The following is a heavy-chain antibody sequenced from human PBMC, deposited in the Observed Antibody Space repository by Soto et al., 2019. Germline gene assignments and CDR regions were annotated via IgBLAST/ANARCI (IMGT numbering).Heavy chain of an antibody. D-gene: IGHD2-8*02. CDR3: VGGRGRLVGFDY. J-gene: IGHJ4*02. CDR2: INDSGTT. V-gene: IGHV4-34*01. Sequence: QVQLQQWGAGLLKPSETLSLTCAVNTESFSNYYWSWIRQPPGKGLEWVGEINDSGTTNYSPSLKGRVTISVDTSKNPFSLKLASVTAADTAVYYCVGGRGRLVGFDYWGQGTLVTVSS. CDR1: TESFSNYY.